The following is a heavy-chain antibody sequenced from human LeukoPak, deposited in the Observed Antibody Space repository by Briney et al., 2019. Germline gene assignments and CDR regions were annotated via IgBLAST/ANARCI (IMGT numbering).Heavy chain of an antibody. J-gene: IGHJ4*02. V-gene: IGHV4-38-2*01. Sequence: PSETLSLTCAVSGYSISSGYHWDWIRPPPGKGLEWIGSIHHSGSTYYNPSLKSRVTISVDTSKNQFSLKLSSVTAADTAVYYCARINWNPDYWGQGTLVTASS. CDR2: IHHSGST. CDR1: GYSISSGYH. D-gene: IGHD1-1*01. CDR3: ARINWNPDY.